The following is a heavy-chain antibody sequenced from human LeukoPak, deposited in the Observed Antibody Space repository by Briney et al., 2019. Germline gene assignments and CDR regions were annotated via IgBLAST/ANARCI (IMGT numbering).Heavy chain of an antibody. J-gene: IGHJ4*02. CDR3: AKVYCSSTSCSGHFDY. CDR2: IRYDGSNK. V-gene: IGHV3-30*02. D-gene: IGHD2-2*01. Sequence: PGGSLRLSCAASGFTFSSYGMHWVRQAPGKGLEWVAFIRYDGSNKYYADSVKGRFTISRDNSKNTLYLQMNSLRAEDTAVYYCAKVYCSSTSCSGHFDYWGQGTLVTVSS. CDR1: GFTFSSYG.